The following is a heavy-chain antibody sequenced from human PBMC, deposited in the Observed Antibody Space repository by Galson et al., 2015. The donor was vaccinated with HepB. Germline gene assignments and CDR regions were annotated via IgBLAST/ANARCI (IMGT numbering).Heavy chain of an antibody. Sequence: SLRLSCAASGFTFSWYGMHWVRQAPGKGLEWLALISYGGSNKYYADSVEGRYTIPRDNSKDMLYLQMDSLRGEDTAVYYCAREGRMYCGGDCYLRFWGQGTLVTVSS. CDR1: GFTFSWYG. D-gene: IGHD2-21*02. CDR2: ISYGGSNK. J-gene: IGHJ4*02. CDR3: AREGRMYCGGDCYLRF. V-gene: IGHV3-30*03.